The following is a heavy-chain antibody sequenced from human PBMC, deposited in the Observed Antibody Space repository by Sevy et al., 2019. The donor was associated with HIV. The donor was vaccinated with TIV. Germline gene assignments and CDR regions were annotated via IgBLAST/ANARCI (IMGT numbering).Heavy chain of an antibody. J-gene: IGHJ3*02. CDR2: IRGSGGSA. V-gene: IGHV3-23*01. Sequence: GGSLRLSCAASAFTFNKHGMNWVRQAPGKGLEWVSSIRGSGGSAYYADSVKGRFTVSRDNSKDTLFLQMNGLRAEDTAVYYCAKDRVVLYPPDQGSFDIWGHGTMVTVSS. CDR3: AKDRVVLYPPDQGSFDI. D-gene: IGHD2-8*02. CDR1: AFTFNKHG.